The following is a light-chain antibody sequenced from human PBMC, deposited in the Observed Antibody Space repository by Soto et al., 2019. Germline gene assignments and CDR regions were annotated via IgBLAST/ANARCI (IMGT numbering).Light chain of an antibody. J-gene: IGKJ1*01. CDR1: QYISSW. V-gene: IGKV1-5*03. CDR2: KAS. CDR3: QQYKSQRT. Sequence: DIQMTQSPSTLSASVGDRVTITCRASQYISSWLAWYQQKPGKAPKLLIYKASSLESGVPSRFSGSGSGTEFTLTISRLQPDDFATYYCQQYKSQRTFGQGTKVEIK.